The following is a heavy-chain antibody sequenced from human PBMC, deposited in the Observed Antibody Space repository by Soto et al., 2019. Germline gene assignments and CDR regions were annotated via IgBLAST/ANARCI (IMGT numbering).Heavy chain of an antibody. Sequence: PGGSLRLSCAASGFTFSSYGMHWVRQAPGKGLEWVAVISYDGSNKYYADSVKGRFTISRDNSKNTLYLQMNSLRAEDTAVYYCAKDRADSSSPILPLYGMDVWGQGTTVTVSS. CDR2: ISYDGSNK. D-gene: IGHD6-13*01. J-gene: IGHJ6*02. V-gene: IGHV3-30*18. CDR1: GFTFSSYG. CDR3: AKDRADSSSPILPLYGMDV.